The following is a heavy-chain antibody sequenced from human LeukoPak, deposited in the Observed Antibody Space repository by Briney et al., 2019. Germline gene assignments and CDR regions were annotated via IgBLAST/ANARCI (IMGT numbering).Heavy chain of an antibody. Sequence: SETLSLTRTVSGASISSYYWSWIRQPPGKGLEWIGEINQSGSTNYNPSLKSRVTISGDTSKNQFSLKLSSVTAADTAVYYCARAGRSLGAYWGQGTLVTVSS. CDR2: INQSGST. D-gene: IGHD3-3*01. CDR3: ARAGRSLGAY. V-gene: IGHV4-34*01. J-gene: IGHJ4*02. CDR1: GASISSYY.